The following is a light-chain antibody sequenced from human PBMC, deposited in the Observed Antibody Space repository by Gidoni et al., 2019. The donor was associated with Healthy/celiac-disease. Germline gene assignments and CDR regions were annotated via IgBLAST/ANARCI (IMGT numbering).Light chain of an antibody. V-gene: IGKV1-13*02. CDR1: QGINSA. CDR2: HAS. J-gene: IGKJ1*01. CDR3: QHSNSYPQT. Sequence: AIQLTQSPSSLSASVGDRVTITCRASQGINSALAWYQQKPGKAADLLIYHASTLESGVPSRFSGSGAGTDFTLTISSLQPEDFATYYCQHSNSYPQTFGQGTKVEIK.